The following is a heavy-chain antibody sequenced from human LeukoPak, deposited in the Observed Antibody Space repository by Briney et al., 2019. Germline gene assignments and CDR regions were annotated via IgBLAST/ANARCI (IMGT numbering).Heavy chain of an antibody. J-gene: IGHJ4*02. CDR2: ISSSGSTT. Sequence: GGSLRLSCAASGFTFSSYEMNWVRQAPGKGLEWVSYISSSGSTTYYADSVKGRFTISRDNSKNTLYLQMNSLRAEDTAVYYCAKEGVAPYYFDYWGQGTLVTVSS. CDR3: AKEGVAPYYFDY. D-gene: IGHD3-3*01. CDR1: GFTFSSYE. V-gene: IGHV3-48*03.